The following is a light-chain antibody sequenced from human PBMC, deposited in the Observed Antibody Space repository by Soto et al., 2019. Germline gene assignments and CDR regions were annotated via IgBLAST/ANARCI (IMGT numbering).Light chain of an antibody. V-gene: IGKV1-5*03. CDR2: KAS. Sequence: DIQMTQSPSTLSASVGPRLTITGRASQSISVWLAWYQQKPGKAPKLLIHKASSLESGVPSRFSGSGSGTDFTLTISSLQPDDFATYYCQQYNSYPVTFGQGTKVDIK. CDR3: QQYNSYPVT. J-gene: IGKJ1*01. CDR1: QSISVW.